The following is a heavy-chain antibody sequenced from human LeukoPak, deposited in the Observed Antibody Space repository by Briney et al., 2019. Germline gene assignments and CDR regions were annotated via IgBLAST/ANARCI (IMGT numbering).Heavy chain of an antibody. D-gene: IGHD1-1*01. J-gene: IGHJ6*02. CDR1: GFPISSFW. CDR2: NKGDGTSS. Sequence: GRSLRLSCAASGFPISSFWMHWVRQVPRKGLVWVSRNKGDGTSSSYADSVKGRFTISRDNAKNTIYLQLNSLRVDDTAVYYCMRDWRYYGMDVWGQGTTVTVSS. V-gene: IGHV3-74*01. CDR3: MRDWRYYGMDV.